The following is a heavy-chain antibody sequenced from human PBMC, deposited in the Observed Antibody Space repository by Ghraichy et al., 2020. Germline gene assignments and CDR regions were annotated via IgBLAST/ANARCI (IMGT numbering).Heavy chain of an antibody. CDR2: IIPIVGTA. J-gene: IGHJ1*01. Sequence: SVKVSCKASGGTFSSSAISWVRQAPGQGLEWMGGIIPIVGTAIYAQKFQGRVTSTADKSTSTAYMDLSSLRSDDTAVYYCASQVEQHLLLDRPSAEYFQNWGQGTLVTVSS. CDR3: ASQVEQHLLLDRPSAEYFQN. D-gene: IGHD1-26*01. CDR1: GGTFSSSA. V-gene: IGHV1-69*06.